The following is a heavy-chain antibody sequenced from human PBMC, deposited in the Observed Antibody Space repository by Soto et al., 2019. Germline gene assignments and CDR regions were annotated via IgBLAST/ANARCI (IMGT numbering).Heavy chain of an antibody. CDR2: IFSTDSYA. Sequence: ESLQISRRGSGYTVITYSMGPVRQMPGKGLEWVGNIFSTDSYARYSPSFQGQVTISVDRSISTAYLQWSSLKASDTAMYYCTTWRSSNWFDVWGQGTQVTGSS. J-gene: IGHJ4*02. D-gene: IGHD6-13*01. V-gene: IGHV5-51*01. CDR3: TTWRSSNWFDV. CDR1: GYTVITYS.